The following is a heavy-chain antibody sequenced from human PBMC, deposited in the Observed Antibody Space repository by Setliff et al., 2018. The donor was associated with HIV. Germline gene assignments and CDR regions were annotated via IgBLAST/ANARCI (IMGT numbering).Heavy chain of an antibody. CDR3: ARDYDTSGYSL. CDR2: IYPDDSDT. V-gene: IGHV5-51*01. J-gene: IGHJ3*01. Sequence: GESLKISCKGSGYSFTTYWITWVRQMPGKGLEWMAMIYPDDSDTRYSPSFQGQVTLSVDKSINTAYLQWSSLKASDTAMYYCARDYDTSGYSLWGQGTMVTVSS. D-gene: IGHD3-22*01. CDR1: GYSFTTYW.